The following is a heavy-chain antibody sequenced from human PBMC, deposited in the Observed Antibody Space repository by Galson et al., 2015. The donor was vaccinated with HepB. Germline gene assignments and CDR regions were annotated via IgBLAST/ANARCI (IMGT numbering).Heavy chain of an antibody. D-gene: IGHD1-26*01. V-gene: IGHV3-33*08. CDR3: AREPGTYSGSYSNFDY. J-gene: IGHJ4*02. CDR2: IWYDGSNK. Sequence: SLRLSCAASGFSFSSYSMNWACQAPGKGLEWVAVIWYDGSNKYYADSVKGRFTISRDSSKNTLYLQMNSLRAEDTAVYYCAREPGTYSGSYSNFDYWGQGTLVTVSS. CDR1: GFSFSSYS.